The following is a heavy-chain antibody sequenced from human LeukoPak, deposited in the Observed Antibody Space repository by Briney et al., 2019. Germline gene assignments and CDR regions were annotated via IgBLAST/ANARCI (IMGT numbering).Heavy chain of an antibody. Sequence: GGSLRLSCAASGFTVSSNYMSWVRQAPGKGLGWVSVIYSGGSTYYADSVKGRFTISRDNAKNTLDLQMNSLRVEDTAVYYCARGGDSNGYYPLGYWGQGTLVTVSS. CDR3: ARGGDSNGYYPLGY. V-gene: IGHV3-66*01. D-gene: IGHD3-22*01. CDR1: GFTVSSNY. CDR2: IYSGGST. J-gene: IGHJ4*02.